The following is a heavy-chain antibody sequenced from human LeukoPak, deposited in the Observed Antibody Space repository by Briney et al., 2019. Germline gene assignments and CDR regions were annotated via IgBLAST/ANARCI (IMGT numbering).Heavy chain of an antibody. J-gene: IGHJ4*02. CDR2: IYYSGST. V-gene: IGHV4-30-4*08. Sequence: SETLSLTCTVSGGSISSGDYYWSWIRQPPGKGLEWIGYIYYSGSTYYNPSLKSRVTISVDTSKNQFSLKLSSVTAADTAVYYCAREKYYFDSGTYYGIDYWGQGTLVTVSS. D-gene: IGHD3-10*01. CDR1: GGSISSGDYY. CDR3: AREKYYFDSGTYYGIDY.